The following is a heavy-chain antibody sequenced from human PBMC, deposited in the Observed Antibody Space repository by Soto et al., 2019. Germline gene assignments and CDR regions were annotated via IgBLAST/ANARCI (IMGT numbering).Heavy chain of an antibody. J-gene: IGHJ4*02. CDR2: IYHSGST. CDR3: ARVRTYKYYYDSSGYFDY. D-gene: IGHD3-22*01. Sequence: QLQLQESGSGLVKPSQTLSLTCAVSGGSISSGGYSWSWIRQPPGKGREWIGYIYHSGSTYYNPSLKSRVTISVDRSKNQFSLKLSSVTAADTAVYYCARVRTYKYYYDSSGYFDYWGQGTLVTVSS. CDR1: GGSISSGGYS. V-gene: IGHV4-30-2*01.